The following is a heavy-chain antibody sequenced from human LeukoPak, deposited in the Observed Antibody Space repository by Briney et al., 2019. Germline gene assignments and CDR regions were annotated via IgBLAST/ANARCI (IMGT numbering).Heavy chain of an antibody. Sequence: GGSLRLSCEASGFSFNTYGMHWVRQGPGKGLEWVAVISYDGSNEWYADSVKGRFTISRDNSKNTLYLQMNSLRAEDTAVYYCAKGNDIGGYYYPHFDYWGQGTLVTVSS. V-gene: IGHV3-30*18. CDR2: ISYDGSNE. J-gene: IGHJ4*02. D-gene: IGHD3-22*01. CDR3: AKGNDIGGYYYPHFDY. CDR1: GFSFNTYG.